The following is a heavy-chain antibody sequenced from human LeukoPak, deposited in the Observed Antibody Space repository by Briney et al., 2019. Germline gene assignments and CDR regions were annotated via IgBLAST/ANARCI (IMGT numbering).Heavy chain of an antibody. J-gene: IGHJ4*02. CDR3: ARNQYGSVDY. V-gene: IGHV3-74*01. D-gene: IGHD3-10*01. CDR1: GFTFSNYW. Sequence: PGGSLRLSCAASGFTFSNYWIHWVRQAPGKGLVWVSRVSGDGSATNYADSVKGRFTISRDNAKNTLYLQMNSLRPDDTAVYYCARNQYGSVDYWGQGTLVTVSS. CDR2: VSGDGSAT.